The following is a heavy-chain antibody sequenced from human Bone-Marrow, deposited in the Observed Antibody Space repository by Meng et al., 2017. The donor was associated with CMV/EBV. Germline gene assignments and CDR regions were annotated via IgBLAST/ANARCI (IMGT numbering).Heavy chain of an antibody. CDR3: ARDGTKGHCDSTSCYSGGWFDP. CDR2: ISSSSSYV. CDR1: GFTFSSYS. D-gene: IGHD2-2*02. V-gene: IGHV3-21*01. Sequence: GESLKISCAASGFTFSSYSMNWVRQAPGKGLEWVSSISSSSSYVYYADSVKGRFTISRDNPKNTVYLQMNSLRAEDTALYYCARDGTKGHCDSTSCYSGGWFDPWGQGTLVTVSS. J-gene: IGHJ5*02.